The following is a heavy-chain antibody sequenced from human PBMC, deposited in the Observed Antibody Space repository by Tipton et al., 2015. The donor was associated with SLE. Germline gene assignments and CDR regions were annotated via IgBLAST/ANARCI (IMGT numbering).Heavy chain of an antibody. J-gene: IGHJ3*02. CDR1: GFTFSSYW. Sequence: SLRLSCAASGFTFSSYWMSWVRQAPGKGLEWVANIKQDGSEKYYVDSVKGRFTISRDNAKNSLYLQMNSLRAEDTAVHYCARGGLLWFGEHAFDIWGQGTMVTVSS. CDR3: ARGGLLWFGEHAFDI. D-gene: IGHD3-10*01. V-gene: IGHV3-7*03. CDR2: IKQDGSEK.